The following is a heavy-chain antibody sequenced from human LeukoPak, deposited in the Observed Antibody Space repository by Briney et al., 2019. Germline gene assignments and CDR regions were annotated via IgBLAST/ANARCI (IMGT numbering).Heavy chain of an antibody. Sequence: GGSLRLSCAASGFTFSSYWMSWVRQAPGKGLEWVANIKQDGSEKYYVDSVKGRFTISRDNAKSSLFLQMNSLRVEDTAVYYCARNRLVGGIDPWGQGTLVTVSS. CDR3: ARNRLVGGIDP. D-gene: IGHD1-14*01. J-gene: IGHJ5*02. V-gene: IGHV3-7*01. CDR1: GFTFSSYW. CDR2: IKQDGSEK.